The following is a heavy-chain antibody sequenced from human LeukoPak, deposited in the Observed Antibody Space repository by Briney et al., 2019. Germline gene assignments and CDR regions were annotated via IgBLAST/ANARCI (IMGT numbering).Heavy chain of an antibody. CDR2: IYYSGST. CDR3: ARGDDADYGSFVDY. Sequence: SETLSLTCTVSGGSISSGDYYWSWIRQPPGKGLEWIGYIYYSGSTYHNPSLKSRVTISVDTSKNQFSLKLSSVTAADTAVYYCARGDDADYGSFVDYWGQGTLVTVSS. J-gene: IGHJ4*02. CDR1: GGSISSGDYY. V-gene: IGHV4-30-4*01. D-gene: IGHD4-17*01.